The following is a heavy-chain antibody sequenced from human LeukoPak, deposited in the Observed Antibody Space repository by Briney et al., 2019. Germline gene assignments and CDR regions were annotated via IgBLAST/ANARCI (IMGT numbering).Heavy chain of an antibody. CDR1: GGSISSGGYY. CDR3: ARRSPQCWGGDCYFDY. V-gene: IGHV4-31*03. CDR2: IYYSGST. J-gene: IGHJ4*02. Sequence: PSETLSLTCTVSGGSISSGGYYWSWIRQHPGKGLEWIGYIYYSGSTYYNPSLKSRVTISVDTSKNQFSLKLSSVTAADTAVYYCARRSPQCWGGDCYFDYWGQGTLVTVSS. D-gene: IGHD2-21*02.